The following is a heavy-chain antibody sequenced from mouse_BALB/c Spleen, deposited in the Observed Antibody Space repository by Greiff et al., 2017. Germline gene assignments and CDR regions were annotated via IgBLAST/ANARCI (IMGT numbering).Heavy chain of an antibody. J-gene: IGHJ4*01. CDR2: INPNNGGT. CDR1: GYTFTDYN. V-gene: IGHV1-18*01. D-gene: IGHD1-1*01. Sequence: VQLQQPGAELVMPGASVKMSCKASGYTFTDYNMDWVKQSHGKSLEWIGDINPNNGGTIYNQKFKGKATLTVDKSSSTAYMELRSLTSEDTAVYYCAANYYCSSYPFYYAMDYWGQGTSVTVSS. CDR3: AANYYCSSYPFYYAMDY.